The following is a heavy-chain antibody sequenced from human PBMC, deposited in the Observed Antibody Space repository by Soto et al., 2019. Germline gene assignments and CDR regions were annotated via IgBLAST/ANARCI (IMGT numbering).Heavy chain of an antibody. D-gene: IGHD1-1*01. J-gene: IGHJ1*01. CDR3: ARACRRRNRRYLHRRH. V-gene: IGHV4-34*01. CDR2: INHSGST. Sequence: TLSLACGSYGGSVSRYYAGWIRQPPGKGLEWIGEINHSGSTNYNPSLKSRVTISVDTSKNQFSLKLSSVTAADTAVYYCARACRRRNRRYLHRRHW. CDR1: GGSVSRYY.